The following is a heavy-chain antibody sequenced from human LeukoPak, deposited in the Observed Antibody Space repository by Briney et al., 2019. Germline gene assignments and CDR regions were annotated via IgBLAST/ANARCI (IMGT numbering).Heavy chain of an antibody. CDR1: GFTFSHAY. Sequence: WGSLRLSCAASGFTFSHAYMNWVRQAPGKGLEWVGRIKSKTGGGKTAYATPGKGRFTISRDDSKYTLFLQMNSLKIEDTAVYYCTFLNRIFLDYWGKGTLVTVSS. J-gene: IGHJ4*02. V-gene: IGHV3-15*01. CDR2: IKSKTGGGKT. CDR3: TFLNRIFLDY. D-gene: IGHD2-15*01.